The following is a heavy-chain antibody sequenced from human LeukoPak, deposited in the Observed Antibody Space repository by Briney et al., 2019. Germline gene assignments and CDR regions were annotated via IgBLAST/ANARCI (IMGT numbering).Heavy chain of an antibody. V-gene: IGHV3-53*01. CDR1: GFTVSSSY. CDR3: AGDSLSPPQGDS. D-gene: IGHD2/OR15-2a*01. Sequence: GGSLRLSCAASGFTVSSSYMSWVRQAPGKGLEWVSVIYSDGDTYYPESVKGRFTISRDNSKNTLYLQMSSLRAEDTAVYYCAGDSLSPPQGDSWGQGTLVTVSS. CDR2: IYSDGDT. J-gene: IGHJ4*02.